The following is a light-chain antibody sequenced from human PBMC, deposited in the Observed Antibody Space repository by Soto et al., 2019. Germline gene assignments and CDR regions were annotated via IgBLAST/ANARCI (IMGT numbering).Light chain of an antibody. CDR1: SSDVGTYNF. V-gene: IGLV2-11*01. CDR2: DVT. CDR3: CSYVGSYTSYV. Sequence: QSALTQPRSVSGSPGQSVTISCTGTSSDVGTYNFVSWYQQHPGKAPKFMISDVTKRPSGVPDRFSGSKSGNTASLTISGLQAEDEADYYCCSYVGSYTSYVFGTGTKLTVL. J-gene: IGLJ1*01.